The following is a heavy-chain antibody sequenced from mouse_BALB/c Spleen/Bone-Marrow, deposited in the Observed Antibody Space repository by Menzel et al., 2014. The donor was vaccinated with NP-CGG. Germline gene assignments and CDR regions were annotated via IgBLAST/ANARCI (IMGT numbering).Heavy chain of an antibody. V-gene: IGHV1-74*01. D-gene: IGHD1-1*01. CDR1: GYTFTGYL. Sequence: QVQLQQSGAELVKPGASVKLSCRTSGYTFTGYLMNWVKQRPEQGLEWIGRIDPYDSETHYSQKFKVKSILTVDKSSSTATMQMSRLTSEDSAVYDYDYGSSFGFDYWGQGTMLTVSA. CDR2: IDPYDSET. J-gene: IGHJ3*01. CDR3: DYGSSFGFDY.